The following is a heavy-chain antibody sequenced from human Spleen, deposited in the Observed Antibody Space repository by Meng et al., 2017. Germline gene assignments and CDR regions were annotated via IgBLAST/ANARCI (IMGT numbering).Heavy chain of an antibody. CDR2: IHYSGSA. D-gene: IGHD4/OR15-4a*01. CDR1: GGSINSGDFY. CDR3: ARGKRYGDYFDY. J-gene: IGHJ4*02. V-gene: IGHV4-30-4*01. Sequence: QVQLQESGPGLVKPSQTLSLACTVSGGSINSGDFYWSWIRQPPGKGLEWIGYIHYSGSAYYNPSLKSRVTISVDTSKNQFSLKLSSVTAADTAVYFCARGKRYGDYFDYWGQGTLVTVSS.